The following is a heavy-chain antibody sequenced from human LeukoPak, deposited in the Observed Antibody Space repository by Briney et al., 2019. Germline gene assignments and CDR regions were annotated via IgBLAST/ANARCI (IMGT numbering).Heavy chain of an antibody. V-gene: IGHV4-34*01. CDR2: INHSGST. CDR3: ARAKGAAGFRYFDY. CDR1: GGSFSGYY. J-gene: IGHJ4*02. Sequence: SETLSLTCAVYGGSFSGYYWSWIRQPPGKGLEWIGEINHSGSTNYNPSLKSRVTISVDTSKNQFSLKLSSVTAADTAVHYCARAKGAAGFRYFDYWGQGTLVTVSS. D-gene: IGHD6-13*01.